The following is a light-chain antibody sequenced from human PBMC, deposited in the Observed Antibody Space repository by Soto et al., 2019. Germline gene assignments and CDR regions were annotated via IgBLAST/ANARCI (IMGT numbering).Light chain of an antibody. CDR3: QQYVISQT. V-gene: IGKV3-20*01. CDR1: QSVSSRY. J-gene: IGKJ1*01. CDR2: GAS. Sequence: EILLTQSPGTLSLSPGERATLSCRAIQSVSSRYLAWYQQQPGQAPRLLIYGASSRDTGIPDRFSGSGSGTDFTTTISSLDPEHFAVYYCQQYVISQTFGQGPKVEI.